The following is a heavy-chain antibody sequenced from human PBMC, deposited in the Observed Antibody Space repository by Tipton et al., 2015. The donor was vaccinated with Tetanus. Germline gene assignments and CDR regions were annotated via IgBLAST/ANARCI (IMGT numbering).Heavy chain of an antibody. V-gene: IGHV4-30-4*01. CDR2: INHSGST. CDR3: ASSLWFGELSYYFDY. D-gene: IGHD3-10*01. CDR1: GGSISSGDYY. J-gene: IGHJ4*02. Sequence: TLSLTCTVSGGSISSGDYYWSWIRQPPGKGLEWIGEINHSGSTNYNPSLKSRVTISVDTSKNQFSLKLSSVTAADTAVYYCASSLWFGELSYYFDYWGQGTLVTVSS.